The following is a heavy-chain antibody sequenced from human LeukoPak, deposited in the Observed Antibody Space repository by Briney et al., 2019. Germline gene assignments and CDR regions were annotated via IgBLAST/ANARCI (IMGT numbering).Heavy chain of an antibody. CDR3: AHRYHYDNSGYYHFDY. Sequence: SGPTLVNPTQTLTLTCTFSGFSLSTSGVGVGWIRQPPGKALEWLALIYWNDDKRYSPSLKSRLTITKDTSKNQVVLTMTNMDPVDTATYYCAHRYHYDNSGYYHFDYWGQGNLVTVSS. J-gene: IGHJ4*02. CDR1: GFSLSTSGVG. D-gene: IGHD3-22*01. V-gene: IGHV2-5*01. CDR2: IYWNDDK.